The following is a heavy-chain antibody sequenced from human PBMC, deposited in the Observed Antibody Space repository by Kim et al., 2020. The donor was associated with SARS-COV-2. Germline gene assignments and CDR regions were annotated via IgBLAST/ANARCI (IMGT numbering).Heavy chain of an antibody. Sequence: GGSLRLSCAASGFTFSNYAMSWVRQAPGKGLEWVSAISGVDGSTYYPDSVRGRFTLSRDDSKKTVYLQMNSLRAEDTAVYYCARSDDLDYWGQGTLVTVSS. CDR1: GFTFSNYA. D-gene: IGHD1-1*01. CDR3: ARSDDLDY. J-gene: IGHJ4*02. CDR2: ISGVDGST. V-gene: IGHV3-23*01.